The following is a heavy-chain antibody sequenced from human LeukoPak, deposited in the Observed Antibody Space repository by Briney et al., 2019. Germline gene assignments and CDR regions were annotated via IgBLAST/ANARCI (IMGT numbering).Heavy chain of an antibody. CDR1: GFTFSSYG. D-gene: IGHD3-22*01. V-gene: IGHV3-33*01. Sequence: GRSLRLSCAASGFTFSSYGMHWVRQAPGKGLEWVAVIWYDGSNKYYAESVEGRFTISRDNSKNTLHLQMNSLRAEDTAVYYCARDPPMYYYDEPGSRDAFDIWGQGTMVTVSS. CDR2: IWYDGSNK. CDR3: ARDPPMYYYDEPGSRDAFDI. J-gene: IGHJ3*02.